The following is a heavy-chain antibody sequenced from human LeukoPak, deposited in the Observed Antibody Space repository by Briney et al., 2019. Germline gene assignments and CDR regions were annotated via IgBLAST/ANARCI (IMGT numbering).Heavy chain of an antibody. CDR2: IKQDGSEK. V-gene: IGHV3-7*01. D-gene: IGHD1-26*01. Sequence: GGSLRLSCAASGFTFSSYWMNWVRQAPGKRLEWVANIKQDGSEKYYVDSVKGRFTISRDNAKNSLYLQMNSLRAEDTAVYYCARDRDPLYSGSYAVGYWGQGTLVTVSS. CDR1: GFTFSSYW. J-gene: IGHJ4*02. CDR3: ARDRDPLYSGSYAVGY.